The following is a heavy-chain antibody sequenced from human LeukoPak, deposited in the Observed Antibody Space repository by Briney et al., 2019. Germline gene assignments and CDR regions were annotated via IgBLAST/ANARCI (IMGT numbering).Heavy chain of an antibody. CDR1: GFTFDDNG. CDR3: ARDDSGYYDYTHYYYMDV. D-gene: IGHD3-3*01. V-gene: IGHV3-20*04. Sequence: RPGGSLRLSCAASGFTFDDNGMSWVRQAPGKGLEWVSGINWNGGSTGYADSVKGRFTISRDNAKNSLYLQMNSLRAEDTALYYCARDDSGYYDYTHYYYMDVWGKGTTVTVSS. J-gene: IGHJ6*03. CDR2: INWNGGST.